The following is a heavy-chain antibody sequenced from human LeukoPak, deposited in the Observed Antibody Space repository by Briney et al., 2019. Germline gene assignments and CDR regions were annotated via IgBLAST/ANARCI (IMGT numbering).Heavy chain of an antibody. CDR3: VVVVEPPDSDGFDV. D-gene: IGHD1-14*01. J-gene: IGHJ3*01. Sequence: GGSLRLSCAASGFTFGNPWVHWVRQAPGKGLVWVSLINADGSTATYADSVKGRFTISRDNARNTLSLQMNSLTIEDTAVYYCVVVVEPPDSDGFDVWGQGTMITVSS. CDR2: INADGSTA. CDR1: GFTFGNPW. V-gene: IGHV3-74*01.